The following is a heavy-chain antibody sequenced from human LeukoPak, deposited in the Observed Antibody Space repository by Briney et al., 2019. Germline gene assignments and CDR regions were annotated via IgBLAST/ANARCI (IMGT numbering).Heavy chain of an antibody. J-gene: IGHJ4*02. CDR1: SGSIRSGDYY. D-gene: IGHD3-10*01. CDR3: ARLGSAPFDY. Sequence: KPSETLSLTCTVPSGSIRSGDYYWSWVRQPPGKGLEWIGYISYTGTTYYNPSLKSRVTISEDTSKNLFSLKLNSVTAADTAVYYCARLGSAPFDYWGQGTLVTVSS. V-gene: IGHV4-30-4*08. CDR2: ISYTGTT.